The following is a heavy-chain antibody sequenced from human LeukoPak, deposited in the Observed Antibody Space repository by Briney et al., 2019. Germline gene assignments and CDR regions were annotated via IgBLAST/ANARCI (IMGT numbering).Heavy chain of an antibody. V-gene: IGHV3-48*03. J-gene: IGHJ4*02. CDR3: ARDGSSGLFDY. Sequence: PGGSLRLSCAASGFTFSSYEMNWVRQAPGKGLEWVSYISSSGSTIYYADSVKGRFTISRDNAKNSPYLQMNSLRAEDTAVYYCARDGSSGLFDYWGQGTLVTVSS. D-gene: IGHD6-25*01. CDR1: GFTFSSYE. CDR2: ISSSGSTI.